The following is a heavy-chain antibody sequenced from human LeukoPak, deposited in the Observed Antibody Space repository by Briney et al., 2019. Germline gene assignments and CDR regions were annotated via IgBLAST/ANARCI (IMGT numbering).Heavy chain of an antibody. CDR1: GGSFSGYY. CDR3: ARGHNIWVGRYYYGSGNLYGMDV. V-gene: IGHV4-34*01. D-gene: IGHD3-10*01. CDR2: TNNSRST. Sequence: SETLSFTGAVYGGSFSGYYWSWIRQPPGNGLKGSGGTNNSRSTNDNPSLKSRVTISVDTSKNQFSLKLSSVTAADTAVYYCARGHNIWVGRYYYGSGNLYGMDVWGQGTTVTVSS. J-gene: IGHJ6*02.